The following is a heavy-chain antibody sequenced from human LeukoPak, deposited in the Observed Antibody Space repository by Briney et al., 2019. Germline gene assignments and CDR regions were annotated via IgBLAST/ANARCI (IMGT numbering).Heavy chain of an antibody. Sequence: SGGPLRLSCAASGFTFSSYAMSWVRKAPGKGLEWVSAISGSGGSTYYADSVKGRFTISRDNSKNTLYLQMNSLRAEDTAVYYCAKDQWSVALFDYWGQGTLVTVSS. V-gene: IGHV3-23*01. CDR1: GFTFSSYA. CDR2: ISGSGGST. CDR3: AKDQWSVALFDY. D-gene: IGHD2-8*01. J-gene: IGHJ4*02.